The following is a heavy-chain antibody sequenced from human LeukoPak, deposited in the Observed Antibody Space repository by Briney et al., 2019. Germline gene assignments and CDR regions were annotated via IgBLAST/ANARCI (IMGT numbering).Heavy chain of an antibody. D-gene: IGHD3-22*01. CDR3: ARGEEVYYYDSSGYLRHFDY. V-gene: IGHV3-30*02. CDR2: IRYDGSNK. CDR1: GFTFSSYG. J-gene: IGHJ4*02. Sequence: GGSLRLSCEASGFTFSSYGMHWVRQAPGKGLEWVAFIRYDGSNKYYADSVKGRFTISRDNSKNTLYLQMNSLRAEDTAVYYCARGEEVYYYDSSGYLRHFDYWGQGTLVTVSS.